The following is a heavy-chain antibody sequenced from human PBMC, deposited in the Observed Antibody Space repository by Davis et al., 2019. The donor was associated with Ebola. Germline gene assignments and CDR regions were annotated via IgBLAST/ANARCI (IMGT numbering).Heavy chain of an antibody. CDR2: IYHSGST. V-gene: IGHV4-30-2*01. CDR3: ARGDYGDHFDY. D-gene: IGHD4-17*01. CDR1: GGSISSGGYS. J-gene: IGHJ4*02. Sequence: MPSETLSLTCAVSGGSISSGGYSWSWIRQPPGKGLEWIGYIYHSGSTYYNPSLKSRVTISVDTSKNQFSLKLSSVTAADTAVYYCARGDYGDHFDYWGQGTLVTVSS.